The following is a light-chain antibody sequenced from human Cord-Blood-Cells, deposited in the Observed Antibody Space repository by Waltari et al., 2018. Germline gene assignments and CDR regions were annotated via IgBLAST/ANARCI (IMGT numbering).Light chain of an antibody. CDR2: GKN. V-gene: IGLV3-19*01. J-gene: IGLJ3*02. CDR1: SLRSSY. CDR3: NSRDSSGNHLV. Sequence: SSELTQDPAVSVALGQTVRITCQGASLRSSYACWYQQKPGQAPVLVIYGKNNRPSGIPDRFAGSSAGNTASLTITGAQAEDEADYYCNSRDSSGNHLVFGGGTKLTVL.